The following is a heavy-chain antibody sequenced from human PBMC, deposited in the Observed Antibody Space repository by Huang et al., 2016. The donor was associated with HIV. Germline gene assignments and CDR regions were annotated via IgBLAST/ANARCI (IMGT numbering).Heavy chain of an antibody. V-gene: IGHV4-39*01. CDR2: VYQSGRT. Sequence: QLQLQESGPGQVKPSETLSLTCTVSGDFISSTNYYWGWIRQSPGKGLEWVGSVYQSGRTNYNPSLKGRVALSVDTSRNQFSLRLNSVTAADTAVYYCASQHIGAAATWFWGRGTQVAVSS. CDR3: ASQHIGAAATWF. J-gene: IGHJ4*02. D-gene: IGHD6-13*01. CDR1: GDFISSTNYY.